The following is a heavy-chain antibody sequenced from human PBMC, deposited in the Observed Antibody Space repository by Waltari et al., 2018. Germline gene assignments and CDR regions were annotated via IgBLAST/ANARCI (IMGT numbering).Heavy chain of an antibody. D-gene: IGHD5-12*01. CDR2: IYYSGST. CDR1: GGSISSYY. CDR3: ARRRRDGYNYDY. J-gene: IGHJ4*02. V-gene: IGHV4-59*01. Sequence: QVQLQESGPGLVKPSETLSLTCTVSGGSISSYYWSWIRQPPGKGLGWFGYIYYSGSTNYNPSLKSRVTISVDTSKNQFSLKLSSVTAADTAVYYCARRRRDGYNYDYWGQGTLVTVSS.